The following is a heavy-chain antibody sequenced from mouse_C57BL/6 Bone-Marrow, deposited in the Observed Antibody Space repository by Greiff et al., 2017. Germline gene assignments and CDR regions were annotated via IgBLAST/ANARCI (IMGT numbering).Heavy chain of an antibody. CDR2: ISSGGSYT. V-gene: IGHV5-6*01. CDR1: GFTFSSYG. J-gene: IGHJ4*01. CDR3: ARRGDDYYAMDY. Sequence: EVQLVESGGDLVKPGGSLKLSCAASGFTFSSYGMSWVHQTPDKRLEWVATISSGGSYTYYPDSVKGRFTISRDNAKNTLYLQMSSLKSEDTAMYYCARRGDDYYAMDYWGQGTSVTVSS.